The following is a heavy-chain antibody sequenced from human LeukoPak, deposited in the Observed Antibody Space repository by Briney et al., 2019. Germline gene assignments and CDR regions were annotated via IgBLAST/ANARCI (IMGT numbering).Heavy chain of an antibody. Sequence: ASVKVSCKASGYTFTSYGISWVRQAPGQGLEWMGWISAYNGNTNYAQKFQGRVTMTRNTSISTAYMELSSLRSEDTAVYYCARKSTSSGWFAFDYWGQGTLVTVSS. CDR1: GYTFTSYG. V-gene: IGHV1-18*01. D-gene: IGHD6-19*01. CDR2: ISAYNGNT. CDR3: ARKSTSSGWFAFDY. J-gene: IGHJ4*02.